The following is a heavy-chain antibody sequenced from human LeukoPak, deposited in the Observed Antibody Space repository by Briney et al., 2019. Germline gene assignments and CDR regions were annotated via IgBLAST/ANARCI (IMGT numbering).Heavy chain of an antibody. V-gene: IGHV3-15*01. CDR2: IKSKTDGGTT. D-gene: IGHD4-23*01. CDR1: GFTFSNAW. J-gene: IGHJ6*03. Sequence: GGSLRLSCAASGFTFSNAWMSWVRQAPGKGLEWVGRIKSKTDGGTTDYAAPVKGRFTISRDDSKNTLYLQMNSLRAEDTAVYYCAKDQPGYGGNYYYYYMDVWGKGTTVTISS. CDR3: AKDQPGYGGNYYYYYMDV.